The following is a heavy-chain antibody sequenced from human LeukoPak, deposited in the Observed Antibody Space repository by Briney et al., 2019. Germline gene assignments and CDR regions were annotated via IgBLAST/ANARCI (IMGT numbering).Heavy chain of an antibody. CDR1: GDSINNNNFY. V-gene: IGHV4-39*01. Sequence: SSETLSLTCTVSGDSINNNNFYWGWIRQPPGKGLEWIWNIYYNGRTYYSPSLKSRGTISVDTSNNQFSLKLSSVTAADTAVYYCARITDRTIFGEIMHGFDIWGRGTPVTVSS. CDR2: IYYNGRT. CDR3: ARITDRTIFGEIMHGFDI. J-gene: IGHJ3*02. D-gene: IGHD3-3*01.